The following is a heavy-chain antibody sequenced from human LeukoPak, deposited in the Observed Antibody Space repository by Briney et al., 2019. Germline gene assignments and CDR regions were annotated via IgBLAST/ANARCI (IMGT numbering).Heavy chain of an antibody. V-gene: IGHV4-4*07. CDR2: IYTSGST. D-gene: IGHD1-1*01. CDR3: ARGANAAFDI. J-gene: IGHJ3*02. Sequence: SETLSLTCTVSGGSISNYYWSWIRQPAGKGLEWIGRIYTSGSTDYNPSLKSRVTMSLDTSKNQFSLKLSSVTAADTAVYYCARGANAAFDIWGQGTMVTVSS. CDR1: GGSISNYY.